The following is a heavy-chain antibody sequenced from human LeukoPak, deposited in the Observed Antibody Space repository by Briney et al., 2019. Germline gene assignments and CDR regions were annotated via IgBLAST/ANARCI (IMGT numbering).Heavy chain of an antibody. J-gene: IGHJ4*02. CDR2: IGGSGGNT. V-gene: IGHV3-23*01. D-gene: IGHD1-14*01. CDR3: ATRTAATGPHFDS. Sequence: GGSLRLSCAASGFTFSSYAMSWVRQASGKGLEWVSAIGGSGGNTYYADSVKGRFTISRDNSKNTFYLQINSLRPEDTAVYYCATRTAATGPHFDSWGQGTLVIVSS. CDR1: GFTFSSYA.